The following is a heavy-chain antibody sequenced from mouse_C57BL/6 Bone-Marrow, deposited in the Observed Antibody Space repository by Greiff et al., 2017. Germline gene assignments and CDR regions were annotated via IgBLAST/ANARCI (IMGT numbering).Heavy chain of an antibody. CDR3: AREIYLGYCDV. J-gene: IGHJ1*03. V-gene: IGHV1-69*01. CDR2: IDPSDSYT. Sequence: QVQLQQPGAELVMPGASVKLSCKASGYTFTSYWMHWVKQRPGQGLEWIGEIDPSDSYTNYNQKFKGKSTLTVDKSSSTAYMQLSSLTSEDSAVYYCAREIYLGYCDVWGTGTTVTVSS. D-gene: IGHD1-1*01. CDR1: GYTFTSYW.